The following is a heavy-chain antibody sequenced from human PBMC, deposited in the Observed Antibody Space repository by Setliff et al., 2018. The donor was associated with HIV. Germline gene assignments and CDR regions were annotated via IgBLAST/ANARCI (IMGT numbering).Heavy chain of an antibody. CDR3: ARDCGDSSGYYDAFDI. V-gene: IGHV3-49*03. D-gene: IGHD6-19*01. Sequence: GESLKISCLGSGFTFGNYAVSWFRQAPGKGLEWISFIRRETYGGTTEYAASVKGRYTISRDDSESIAYLHMNSLKSEDTAMYFCARDCGDSSGYYDAFDIWGQGTMVTVSS. J-gene: IGHJ3*02. CDR1: GFTFGNYA. CDR2: IRRETYGGTT.